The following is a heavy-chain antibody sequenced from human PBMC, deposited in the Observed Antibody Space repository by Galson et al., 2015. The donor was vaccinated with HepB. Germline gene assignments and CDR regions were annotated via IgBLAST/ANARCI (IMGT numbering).Heavy chain of an antibody. CDR2: IDPSDSYT. V-gene: IGHV5-10-1*01. Sequence: QSGAEVKKPGGSLRISCKGSGYSFTSYWISWVRQMPGKGLEWMGRIDPSDSYTNYSPSFQGHVTISADKSISTAYLQWSSLKASDTAMYYCARSPRGESFLLNWFDPWGQGTLVTVSS. D-gene: IGHD3-16*01. J-gene: IGHJ5*02. CDR1: GYSFTSYW. CDR3: ARSPRGESFLLNWFDP.